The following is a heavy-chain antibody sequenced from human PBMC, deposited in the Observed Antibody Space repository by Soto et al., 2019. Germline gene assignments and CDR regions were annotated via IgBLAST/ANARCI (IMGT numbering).Heavy chain of an antibody. CDR3: ARDFPLSEYRFSGSYYYNY. CDR1: GFTVSSNY. D-gene: IGHD1-26*01. Sequence: GGSLRLSCAASGFTVSSNYMSWVRQAPGKGLEWVSTIYSNGNTYYADSVKGRFTISRDKSKNTLYLQMNSLRAEDTAVYYCARDFPLSEYRFSGSYYYNYWGQGTLVTV. CDR2: IYSNGNT. V-gene: IGHV3-53*01. J-gene: IGHJ4*02.